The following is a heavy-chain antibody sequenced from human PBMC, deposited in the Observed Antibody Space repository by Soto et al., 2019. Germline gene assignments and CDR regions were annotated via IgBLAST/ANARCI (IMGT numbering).Heavy chain of an antibody. Sequence: SLRLSCAASGLNVKTTYMTWVRQAPGEGLEWVSVIHNSGATYYADSVKGRFTISKDNSKNTVYLQMSSLRAEDTAMYYCAREYSYSYPAWGQGTLVTVSS. D-gene: IGHD2-21*01. CDR3: AREYSYSYPA. CDR1: GLNVKTTY. CDR2: IHNSGAT. J-gene: IGHJ1*01. V-gene: IGHV3-53*01.